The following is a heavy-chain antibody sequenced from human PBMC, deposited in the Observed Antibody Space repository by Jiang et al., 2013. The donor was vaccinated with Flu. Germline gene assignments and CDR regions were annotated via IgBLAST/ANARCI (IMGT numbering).Heavy chain of an antibody. D-gene: IGHD6-13*01. J-gene: IGHJ4*02. CDR1: GFTFDDYA. Sequence: QLVESGGGLVQPGRSLRLSCAASGFTFDDYAMHWVRQAPGKGLEWVSGISWNSGSIGYADSVKGRFTISRDNAKNSLYLQMNSLRAEDTALYYCAKGDGSSLGGQGTLVTVSS. CDR3: AKGDGSSL. CDR2: ISWNSGSI. V-gene: IGHV3-9*01.